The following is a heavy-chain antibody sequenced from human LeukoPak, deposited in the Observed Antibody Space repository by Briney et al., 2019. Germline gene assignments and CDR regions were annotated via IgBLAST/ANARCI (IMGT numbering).Heavy chain of an antibody. CDR2: IYYSGST. J-gene: IGHJ4*02. Sequence: PSETLSLTCTVSGGSISSSNFYWGWIRQPPGKGLEWIGSIYYSGSTYYNPSLKSRVTISVDTSKNQFSLKLSSVTAADTAVYYCARARGSYGYFDYWGQGTLVTVSS. D-gene: IGHD5-18*01. V-gene: IGHV4-39*07. CDR3: ARARGSYGYFDY. CDR1: GGSISSSNFY.